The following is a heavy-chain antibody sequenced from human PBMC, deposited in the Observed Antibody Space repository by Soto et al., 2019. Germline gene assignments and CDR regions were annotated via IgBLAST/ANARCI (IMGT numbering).Heavy chain of an antibody. CDR2: INTNTGNP. Sequence: QVQLVQSGSELKKPGPSVKVSCTASGYTFTSYAMNWVRQAPGQGLEWMGWINTNTGNPTYAQGFTGRFVFSLDTSVSTAYLQSCSLKAEDTAVYYCASNDCTFYYCSYGMDVWGQGTTVTVSS. J-gene: IGHJ6*02. CDR3: ASNDCTFYYCSYGMDV. D-gene: IGHD2-21*01. V-gene: IGHV7-4-1*01. CDR1: GYTFTSYA.